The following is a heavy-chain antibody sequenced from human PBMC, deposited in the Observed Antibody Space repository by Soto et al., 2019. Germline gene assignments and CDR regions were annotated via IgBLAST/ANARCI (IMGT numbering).Heavy chain of an antibody. J-gene: IGHJ4*01. CDR1: GITFTNAW. D-gene: IGHD3-9*01. V-gene: IGHV3-15*01. CDR3: ATGLLRYYAY. Sequence: GGSLRLSCALSGITFTNAWMSWVRQSPGKGLEWVGRIKSKTDGGTTDYAAPVKGRFTISRDDSKNIVYLQMNSLNTEDTAVYYCATGLLRYYAYWGHGTLVTVSS. CDR2: IKSKTDGGTT.